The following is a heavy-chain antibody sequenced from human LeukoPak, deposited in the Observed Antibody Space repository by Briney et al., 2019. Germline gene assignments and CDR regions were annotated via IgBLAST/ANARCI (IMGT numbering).Heavy chain of an antibody. CDR1: GYTFTGYY. J-gene: IGHJ5*02. CDR3: ASSVASSEYNWFDP. CDR2: ISAYNGNT. D-gene: IGHD5-12*01. Sequence: GASVKVSCKASGYTFTGYYMHWVRQAPGQGLEWMGWISAYNGNTNYAQKLQGRVTMTTDTSTSTAYMGLRSLRSDDTAVYYCASSVASSEYNWFDPWGQGTLVTVSS. V-gene: IGHV1-18*04.